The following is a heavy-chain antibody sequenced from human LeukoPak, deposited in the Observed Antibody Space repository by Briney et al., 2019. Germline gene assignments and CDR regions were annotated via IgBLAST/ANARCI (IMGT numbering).Heavy chain of an antibody. Sequence: GGSLRLSCAASGFTFSSHGMSWVRQAPGKGLEWVSTISGSGVYTYYTDSVKGRFTISRDNSKNTLYLQMNSRRAEDTAVYYCAKVTYGSGTYGVFDSWGQGTLVTVSS. J-gene: IGHJ4*02. CDR1: GFTFSSHG. CDR3: AKVTYGSGTYGVFDS. V-gene: IGHV3-23*01. CDR2: ISGSGVYT. D-gene: IGHD3-10*01.